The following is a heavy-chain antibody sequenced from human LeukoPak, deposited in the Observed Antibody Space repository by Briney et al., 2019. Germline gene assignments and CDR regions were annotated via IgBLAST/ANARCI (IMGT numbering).Heavy chain of an antibody. CDR1: GFTFSSYS. CDR3: ARVGSSGWYPYYYYGMDV. CDR2: ISSSSSTI. J-gene: IGHJ6*02. V-gene: IGHV3-48*04. D-gene: IGHD6-19*01. Sequence: GGSLRLSCAASGFTFSSYSMNWVRQAPGKGLEWVSYISSSSSTIYYADSVKGRFTISRDNAKNSLYLQMNSLRAEDTAVYYCARVGSSGWYPYYYYGMDVWGQGTTVTVSS.